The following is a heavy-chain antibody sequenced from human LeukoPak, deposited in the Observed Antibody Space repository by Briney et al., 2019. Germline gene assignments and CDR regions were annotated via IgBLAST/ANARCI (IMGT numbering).Heavy chain of an antibody. V-gene: IGHV3-53*01. CDR2: IYSDGST. CDR3: AKETLSGSHFFDY. J-gene: IGHJ4*02. D-gene: IGHD1-26*01. CDR1: GLSVSSNY. Sequence: PGGSLRLACVASGLSVSSNYMSWVRQAPGKGLEWVSVIYSDGSTSYADSVKGRFTISRDNSKNTLYLQMNSLRAEDTAVYYCAKETLSGSHFFDYWGQGTLVTVSS.